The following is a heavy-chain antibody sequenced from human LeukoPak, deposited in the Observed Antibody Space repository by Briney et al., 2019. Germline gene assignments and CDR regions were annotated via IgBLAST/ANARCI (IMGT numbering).Heavy chain of an antibody. CDR3: ARAVVVEESDAFDI. D-gene: IGHD2-15*01. J-gene: IGHJ3*02. Sequence: NPSETLSLTCTVSGGSISSGSYYWSWIRQPAGKGLEWIGRIYTSGSTNYNPSLKSRVTISVDTSKNQFSLKLSSVTAADTAVYYCARAVVVEESDAFDIWGQGTMVTVSS. CDR1: GGSISSGSYY. V-gene: IGHV4-61*02. CDR2: IYTSGST.